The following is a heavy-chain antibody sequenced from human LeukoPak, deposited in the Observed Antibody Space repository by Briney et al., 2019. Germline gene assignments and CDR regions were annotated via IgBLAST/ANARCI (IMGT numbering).Heavy chain of an antibody. CDR3: ARDVFYGMDV. D-gene: IGHD2-8*01. CDR2: IWYDGSKK. V-gene: IGHV3-33*01. CDR1: GFTFSSYG. J-gene: IGHJ6*02. Sequence: PGRSLRLSCAASGFTFSSYGMHWVRQAPGKGLEWVAVIWYDGSKKYYADSVKGRFTTSRDISKNTLYLQMNSLRAEDMAVYYCARDVFYGMDVWGQGSTVTVSS.